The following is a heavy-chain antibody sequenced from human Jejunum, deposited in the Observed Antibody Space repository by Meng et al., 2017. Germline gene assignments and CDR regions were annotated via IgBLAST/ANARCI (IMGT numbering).Heavy chain of an antibody. CDR2: IHPSGST. D-gene: IGHD1-14*01. V-gene: IGHV4-34*01. CDR1: VGSPSGFY. J-gene: IGHJ4*02. Sequence: VQLQQWWAGLLKPSETLSLTCAVYVGSPSGFYLSWIRQPPGKGLEWIGEIHPSGSTDYNPSLKSRLTISLDTSKNQFSLSLNSATAADTGIYYCTRGTDRAKSGDYWGQGTLVTVSS. CDR3: TRGTDRAKSGDY.